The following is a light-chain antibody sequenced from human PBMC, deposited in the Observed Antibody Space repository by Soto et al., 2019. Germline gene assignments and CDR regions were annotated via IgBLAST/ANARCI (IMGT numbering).Light chain of an antibody. CDR1: QSIRTY. V-gene: IGKV1-39*01. J-gene: IGKJ1*01. CDR3: QQSYSTPWT. Sequence: DIPMTQSPSSLSASVGDRVTITCRASQSIRTYLNWYQQKPGKAPNLLIYTVSNLQSGVSSRFTGSGSGTDFTLTISSLQPEDLGTYFCQQSYSTPWTFAQGTKVEIK. CDR2: TVS.